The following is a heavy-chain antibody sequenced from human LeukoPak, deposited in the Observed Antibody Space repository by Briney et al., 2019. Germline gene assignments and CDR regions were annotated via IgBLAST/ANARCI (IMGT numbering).Heavy chain of an antibody. CDR2: ISAYNGNT. D-gene: IGHD2-15*01. Sequence: ASVKVSCKASGYTFTTYGISWVRQAPGQGLEWVGWISAYNGNTNYAQKVQGRVTMTTDTSTKTAYMELRSLRLDDTAVYYCASGYCGGGSCYGLLDYWGQGTLVIVSS. CDR1: GYTFTTYG. V-gene: IGHV1-18*01. J-gene: IGHJ4*02. CDR3: ASGYCGGGSCYGLLDY.